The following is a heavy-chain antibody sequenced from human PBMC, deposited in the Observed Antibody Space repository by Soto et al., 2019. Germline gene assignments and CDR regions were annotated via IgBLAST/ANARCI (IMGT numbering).Heavy chain of an antibody. CDR1: GFPFTSYG. V-gene: IGHV3-30*03. CDR3: VGGQYYFDY. D-gene: IGHD3-10*01. J-gene: IGHJ4*02. Sequence: QVQLVESGGGVVQPGRSLRLSCAASGFPFTSYGMHWVREGPDKGLEWVAIISYDGSDKYYADSVKGRFTISRDNPKNPLYLPMNSLRPEDTALYYCVGGQYYFDYRGQGTLVIVSS. CDR2: ISYDGSDK.